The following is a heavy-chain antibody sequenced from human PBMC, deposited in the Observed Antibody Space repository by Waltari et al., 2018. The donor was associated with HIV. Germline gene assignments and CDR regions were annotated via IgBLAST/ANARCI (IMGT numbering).Heavy chain of an antibody. CDR2: ISSSTSHI. J-gene: IGHJ4*02. Sequence: EVQLVESGGGVVKPGGSLRLSCTASGFTFNYSTMNWVRQAPGKGLEWVSSISSSTSHIYYADSVKGRFAISRDNAKNSLYLQMNSLRVEDTAVYYCARGDTGDPFDYWGQGTLVTVSS. D-gene: IGHD2-21*02. CDR3: ARGDTGDPFDY. CDR1: GFTFNYST. V-gene: IGHV3-21*01.